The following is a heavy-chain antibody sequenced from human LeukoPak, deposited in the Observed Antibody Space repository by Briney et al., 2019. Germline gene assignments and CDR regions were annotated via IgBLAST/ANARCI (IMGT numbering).Heavy chain of an antibody. Sequence: SETLSLTCSVSGDSVSRSDSYWDWIRQPPGKGMEWIATIYYSGRTYYSPSLRSRVTMSVDPSNNQFSLNLRSVTAADTALYYCARRRYYDGSGYLEWGQGTLLSVSS. J-gene: IGHJ1*01. CDR2: IYYSGRT. CDR1: GDSVSRSDSY. D-gene: IGHD3-22*01. V-gene: IGHV4-39*01. CDR3: ARRRYYDGSGYLE.